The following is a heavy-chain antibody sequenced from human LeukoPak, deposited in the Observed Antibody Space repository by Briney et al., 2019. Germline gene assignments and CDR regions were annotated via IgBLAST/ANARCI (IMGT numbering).Heavy chain of an antibody. D-gene: IGHD2-15*01. CDR2: VYYSGST. Sequence: SETLSLTCVVSGGSVSGYHWGWIRQPPGRGLEWIGYVYYSGSTNYNPSFKSRITISVDTSRNQFSLQLSSVTAADTAVYYCARIHRYCSSGACYVLDNWGQGTLVAVSS. V-gene: IGHV4-59*02. CDR3: ARIHRYCSSGACYVLDN. CDR1: GGSVSGYH. J-gene: IGHJ4*02.